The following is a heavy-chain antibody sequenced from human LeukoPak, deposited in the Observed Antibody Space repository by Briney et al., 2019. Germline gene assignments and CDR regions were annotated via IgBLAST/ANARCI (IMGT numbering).Heavy chain of an antibody. Sequence: KSAEILSLTCTVSGGSISSYYWSWIRQPPGKGLEWIGYIYYSGSTNYNPSLKSRVTISVDTSKNQFSLKLSSVTAADTAVYYCASGVRYPRFDYWGQGTLVTVSS. D-gene: IGHD3-10*01. V-gene: IGHV4-59*01. CDR1: GGSISSYY. CDR3: ASGVRYPRFDY. CDR2: IYYSGST. J-gene: IGHJ4*02.